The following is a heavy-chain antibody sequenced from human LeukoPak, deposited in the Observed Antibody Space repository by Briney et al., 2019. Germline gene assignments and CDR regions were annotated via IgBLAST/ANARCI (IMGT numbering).Heavy chain of an antibody. CDR3: ARDLEAANTYYFDY. J-gene: IGHJ4*02. CDR2: VSSAGTT. CDR1: GFTVSSSY. Sequence: GGSLRLSCAASGFTVSSSYMSWVRQAPGKGLEWVSIVSSAGTTYYADSVKGRFTISRDNSKNTVYLQVNSLRDEDTAVYYCARDLEAANTYYFDYWGQGTMVTVSS. D-gene: IGHD6-13*01. V-gene: IGHV3-66*01.